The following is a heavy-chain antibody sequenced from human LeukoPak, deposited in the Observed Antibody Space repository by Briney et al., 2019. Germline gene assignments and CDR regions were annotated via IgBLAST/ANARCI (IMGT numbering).Heavy chain of an antibody. CDR2: ISYDGSHK. CDR3: AKGARGDTVTSIVGLNWFDP. V-gene: IGHV3-30*18. D-gene: IGHD4-17*01. Sequence: PGGSLRLSCAASGFTLSSYGMHWVRQAPGKGLGWVAVISYDGSHKYYADSVKGRFSISRDNSKNTLYLQMNSLRADDTAVYYCAKGARGDTVTSIVGLNWFDPWGQGTLVTVSS. CDR1: GFTLSSYG. J-gene: IGHJ5*02.